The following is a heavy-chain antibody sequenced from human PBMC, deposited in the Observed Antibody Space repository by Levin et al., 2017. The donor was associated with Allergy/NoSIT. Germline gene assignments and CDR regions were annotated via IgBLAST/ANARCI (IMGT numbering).Heavy chain of an antibody. CDR1: GSSFTSYW. D-gene: IGHD6-19*01. J-gene: IGHJ4*02. CDR3: ARAPTLAVAGIMVVYFDY. Sequence: GGSLRLSCKGSGSSFTSYWIGWVRQMPGKGLEWMGIIYPGDSDTRYSPSFQGQVTISADKSISTAYLQWSSLKASDTAMYYCARAPTLAVAGIMVVYFDYWGQGTLVTVSS. CDR2: IYPGDSDT. V-gene: IGHV5-51*01.